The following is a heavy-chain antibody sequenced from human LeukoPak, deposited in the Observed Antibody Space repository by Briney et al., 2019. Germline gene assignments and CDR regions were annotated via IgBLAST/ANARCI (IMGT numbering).Heavy chain of an antibody. D-gene: IGHD2-2*02. CDR2: IYYSGST. CDR1: GGSISSYY. J-gene: IGHJ6*03. CDR3: ARRSCSSTSCYTDPYYYYMDV. V-gene: IGHV4-59*01. Sequence: SETLSLTCTVSGGSISSYYWSWIRQPPGKGLEWIGYIYYSGSTNYNPSLKSRVTISVDTSKNQFSLKLSSVTAADTAVYYCARRSCSSTSCYTDPYYYYMDVWGKGTTVTVSS.